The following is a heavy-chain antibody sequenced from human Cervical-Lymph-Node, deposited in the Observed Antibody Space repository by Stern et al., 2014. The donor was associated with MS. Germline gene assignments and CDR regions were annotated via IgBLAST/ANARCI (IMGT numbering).Heavy chain of an antibody. CDR3: TRALRIADRPSPGGHWFDP. J-gene: IGHJ5*02. D-gene: IGHD6-6*01. CDR1: GYIFTDYY. Sequence: QVQLLQSGAEVEKPGASVKVSCKASGYIFTDYYLHWVRQAPGQGLEWMGRINPKSGGTSYAQTFQGRVPLTRDTSITTAYMDLSRLTSDDTAVYYCTRALRIADRPSPGGHWFDPWGQGTLVIVSS. CDR2: INPKSGGT. V-gene: IGHV1-2*02.